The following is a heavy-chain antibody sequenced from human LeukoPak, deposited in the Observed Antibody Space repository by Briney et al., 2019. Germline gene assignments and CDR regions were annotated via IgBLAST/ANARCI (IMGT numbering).Heavy chain of an antibody. V-gene: IGHV1-3*01. CDR2: INVGNGNT. J-gene: IGHJ4*02. CDR3: ARVYCSTTSCRYYFDY. D-gene: IGHD2-2*01. Sequence: ASVKVSCMASGYIFINYAVHWVRQAPGQRHEWMGWINVGNGNTKYSQKFQGRITITRDTSANTVYMELTSLRSEDTAVYFCARVYCSTTSCRYYFDYWGQGTLVTVSS. CDR1: GYIFINYA.